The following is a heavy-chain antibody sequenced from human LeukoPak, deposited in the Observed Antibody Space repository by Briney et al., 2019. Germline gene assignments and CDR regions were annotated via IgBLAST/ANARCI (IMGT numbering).Heavy chain of an antibody. D-gene: IGHD2-15*01. CDR2: ISGSGTST. J-gene: IGHJ4*02. CDR3: AKDLQKYCSDGSCYTNFDY. V-gene: IGHV3-23*01. Sequence: AISGSGTSTYYADSVKGRFSISRDNFKSTLYLQMNSLRAEDTAVYYCAKDLQKYCSDGSCYTNFDYWGQGTLVTVSS.